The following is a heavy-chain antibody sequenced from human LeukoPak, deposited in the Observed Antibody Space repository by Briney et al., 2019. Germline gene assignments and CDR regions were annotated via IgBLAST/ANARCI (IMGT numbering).Heavy chain of an antibody. Sequence: GGSLRLSCAASGFTFSSCAMHWVRQAPGKGLEWVAVISYEGNNKYYADSVTGRFIISRDNSKNTLYVQMNSLRAEDTAVYYCARDPKGGFSYGWGAFDIWGQGTMVTVSS. J-gene: IGHJ3*02. V-gene: IGHV3-30-3*01. CDR3: ARDPKGGFSYGWGAFDI. CDR2: ISYEGNNK. CDR1: GFTFSSCA. D-gene: IGHD5-18*01.